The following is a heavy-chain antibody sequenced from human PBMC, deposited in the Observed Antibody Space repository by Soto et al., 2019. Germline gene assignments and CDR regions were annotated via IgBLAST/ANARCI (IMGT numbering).Heavy chain of an antibody. J-gene: IGHJ4*02. Sequence: SETLSLTCTVSGGSVSSGSYYWSWIRQPPGKGLEWIGYIYYSGSTNYNPSLKSRVTISVDTSKNQFSLKLGSVTAADTAVYYCASVFLKTTVTNYVDYWGQGTLVTVSS. D-gene: IGHD4-4*01. V-gene: IGHV4-61*01. CDR1: GGSVSSGSYY. CDR2: IYYSGST. CDR3: ASVFLKTTVTNYVDY.